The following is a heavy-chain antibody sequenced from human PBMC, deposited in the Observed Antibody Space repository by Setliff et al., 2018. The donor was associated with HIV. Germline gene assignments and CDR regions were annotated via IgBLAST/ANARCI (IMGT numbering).Heavy chain of an antibody. CDR2: INPNNGST. CDR3: ARVGAYCGGDCYGWPADAFDI. D-gene: IGHD2-21*02. V-gene: IGHV1-8*02. CDR1: GGTLSTSV. J-gene: IGHJ3*02. Sequence: ASVKVSCKASGGTLSTSVIGWLRQAPGQGLEWMGWINPNNGSTSYAQKFQGRVTMTRDTSTSTVYMELSSLRSEDTAVYYCARVGAYCGGDCYGWPADAFDIWGQGTMVTVSS.